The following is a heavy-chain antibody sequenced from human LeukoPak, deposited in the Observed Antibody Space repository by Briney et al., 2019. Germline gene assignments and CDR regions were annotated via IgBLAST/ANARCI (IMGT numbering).Heavy chain of an antibody. D-gene: IGHD3-22*01. CDR2: ISWNSGSI. V-gene: IGHV3-9*01. CDR1: GFTFDDYA. CDR3: AKNLNYYDSSGYPGPFDI. Sequence: GGSLRLSCAASGFTFDDYAMHWVRHAPGKGLEWVSGISWNSGSIGYADSVKGRFTISRDNAKNSLYLQMNSLRAEDTALYYCAKNLNYYDSSGYPGPFDIWGQGTMVTVSS. J-gene: IGHJ3*02.